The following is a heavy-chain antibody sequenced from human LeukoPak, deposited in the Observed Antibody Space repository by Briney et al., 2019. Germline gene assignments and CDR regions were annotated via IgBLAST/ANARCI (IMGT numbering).Heavy chain of an antibody. CDR2: IYYSGST. CDR1: GGSFRGYY. J-gene: IGHJ5*02. D-gene: IGHD3-22*01. Sequence: SETLSLTCAVYGGSFRGYYWSWIRQPPGKGLEWIGYIYYSGSTNYNPSLKSRVTISVDTSKNQFSLKLSSVTAADTAVYYCARERHYYDSSGYYSGGAWFDPWGQGALVTVSS. V-gene: IGHV4-59*01. CDR3: ARERHYYDSSGYYSGGAWFDP.